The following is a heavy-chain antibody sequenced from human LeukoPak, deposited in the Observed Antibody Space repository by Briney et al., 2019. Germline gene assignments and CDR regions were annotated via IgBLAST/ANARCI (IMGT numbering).Heavy chain of an antibody. CDR3: ARGVPQHSSGWSDY. CDR2: IIPILGIA. Sequence: SVTVSCKASGGTFSSYAISWVRQAPGQGLEWMGRIIPILGIASYAQKFQGRVTITADKSTSTAYMELSSLRSEDTAVYYCARGVPQHSSGWSDYWGQGTLVTVSS. J-gene: IGHJ4*02. V-gene: IGHV1-69*04. D-gene: IGHD6-19*01. CDR1: GGTFSSYA.